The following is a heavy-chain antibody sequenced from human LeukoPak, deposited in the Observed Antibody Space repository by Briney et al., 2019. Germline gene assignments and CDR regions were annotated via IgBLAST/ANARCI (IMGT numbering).Heavy chain of an antibody. D-gene: IGHD3-10*01. CDR3: ARARAEELVRGVTNYYYYYGMDV. V-gene: IGHV4-39*01. CDR1: GGSISSSSYY. J-gene: IGHJ6*02. CDR2: IYYSGST. Sequence: SETLSLTCTVSGGSISSSSYYWGWIRQPPGKGLEWIGSIYYSGSTYHNPSLKSRVTISVDTSKNQFSLKLSSVTAADTAVYYCARARAEELVRGVTNYYYYYGMDVWGQGTTVTVSS.